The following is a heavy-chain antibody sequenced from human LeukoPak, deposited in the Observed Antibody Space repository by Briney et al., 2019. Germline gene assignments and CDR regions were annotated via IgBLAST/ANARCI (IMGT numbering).Heavy chain of an antibody. J-gene: IGHJ4*02. V-gene: IGHV1-46*01. D-gene: IGHD2-2*01. CDR1: GCTFTSYY. CDR3: SSCSSTSCTDC. Sequence: GASVKVSCKASGCTFTSYYMHWVRQAPGQGLEWMGIINPSGGSTSYAQKFQGRVTMTRDTSTSTVYMELSSLRSEDTAVYYCSSCSSTSCTDCWGQGTLVTVSS. CDR2: INPSGGST.